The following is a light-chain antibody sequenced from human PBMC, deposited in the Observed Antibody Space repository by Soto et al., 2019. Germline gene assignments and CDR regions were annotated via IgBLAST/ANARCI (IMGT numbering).Light chain of an antibody. V-gene: IGKV1-8*01. CDR2: AAS. J-gene: IGKJ3*01. Sequence: AIRMTQSPSSFSASTGDRVTITCRASQGISSYLAWYQQKPGKAPKLLIYAASTLQSGVPSRFSGSGSGTVFTLTISCLQSEDFATYYCQQYYSYPLTCGPGNKVDIK. CDR1: QGISSY. CDR3: QQYYSYPLT.